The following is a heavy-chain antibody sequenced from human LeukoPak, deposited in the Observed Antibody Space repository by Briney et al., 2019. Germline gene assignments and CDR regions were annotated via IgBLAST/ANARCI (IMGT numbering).Heavy chain of an antibody. D-gene: IGHD3-22*01. V-gene: IGHV3-30*02. CDR3: AKGEYYYDSSGYPEY. CDR2: IWYDGITK. Sequence: PGGSLRLSCAASGFTLRNCGMHWVRQAPGKGLEWVAVIWYDGITKYYADSVKGRFTISRDNSKNTLYLQMNSLRAEDTAVYYCAKGEYYYDSSGYPEYWGQGTLVTVSS. CDR1: GFTLRNCG. J-gene: IGHJ4*02.